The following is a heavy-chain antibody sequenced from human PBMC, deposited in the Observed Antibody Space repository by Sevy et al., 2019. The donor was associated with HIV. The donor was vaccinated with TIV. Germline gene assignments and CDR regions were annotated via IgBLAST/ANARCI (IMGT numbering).Heavy chain of an antibody. CDR2: ISGSGGST. CDR1: GFTFSSYA. J-gene: IGHJ4*02. V-gene: IGHV3-23*01. D-gene: IGHD2-15*01. Sequence: GGSLRLSCAASGFTFSSYAMSWVRQAPGKGLEWVSAISGSGGSTYYADSVKGRFTIPRDNSKNTLYLQMNSLRAEDTAVYYCAKGYCSGGSCYLRHFFDYWGQGTLVTVSS. CDR3: AKGYCSGGSCYLRHFFDY.